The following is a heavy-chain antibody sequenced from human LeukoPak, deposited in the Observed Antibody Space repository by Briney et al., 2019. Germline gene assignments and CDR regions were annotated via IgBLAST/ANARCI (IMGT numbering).Heavy chain of an antibody. CDR2: INPNCGGT. Sequence: ASVKVSCKASGYTFTGYYMHWVRQAPGQGLEWMGWINPNCGGTNYAQKFQGRVTMTRDTSISTAYMELSRLRSDDTAVYYCAGGSYGALIDYWGQGTLVTVSS. J-gene: IGHJ4*02. CDR1: GYTFTGYY. D-gene: IGHD5-18*01. CDR3: AGGSYGALIDY. V-gene: IGHV1-2*02.